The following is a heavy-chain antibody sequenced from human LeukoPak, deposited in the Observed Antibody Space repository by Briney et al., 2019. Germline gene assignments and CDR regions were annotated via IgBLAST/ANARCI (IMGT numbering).Heavy chain of an antibody. V-gene: IGHV1-8*03. J-gene: IGHJ4*02. CDR3: ARGAAESDY. CDR2: MNPDSGNT. D-gene: IGHD6-13*01. Sequence: GASVKVSCKASGYTFTSYDINWVRQATGQGLEWMGWMNPDSGNTGYAQKFQGRGTITRNTSISTAYMELSSLRSEETAVYYCARGAAESDYWGQGTLVTVSS. CDR1: GYTFTSYD.